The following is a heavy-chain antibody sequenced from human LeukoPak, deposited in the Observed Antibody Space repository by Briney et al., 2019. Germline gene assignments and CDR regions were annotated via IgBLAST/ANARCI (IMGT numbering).Heavy chain of an antibody. CDR3: ATHSGVLLWFGAVSTDY. V-gene: IGHV3-23*01. J-gene: IGHJ4*02. D-gene: IGHD3-10*01. CDR2: ISGSGGST. Sequence: GGSLRLSRAASGFTFSSYAMSWVRQAPGKGLEWVSAISGSGGSTYYADSVKGRLTISRDNSKNTLYLQMNSLRAEDTAVYYCATHSGVLLWFGAVSTDYWGQGTLVTVSS. CDR1: GFTFSSYA.